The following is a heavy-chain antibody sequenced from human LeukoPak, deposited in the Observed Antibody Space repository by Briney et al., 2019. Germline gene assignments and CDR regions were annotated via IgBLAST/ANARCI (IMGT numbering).Heavy chain of an antibody. CDR3: AKGGSGSYPGYFDY. CDR2: ISWNSGSI. Sequence: PGGSLRLSCAAPGFTFDDYAMHWVRQAPGKGLEWVSGISWNSGSIGYADSVKGRFTISRDNAKNSLYLQMNSLRAEDTALYYCAKGGSGSYPGYFDYWGQGTLVTVSS. J-gene: IGHJ4*02. D-gene: IGHD3-10*01. CDR1: GFTFDDYA. V-gene: IGHV3-9*01.